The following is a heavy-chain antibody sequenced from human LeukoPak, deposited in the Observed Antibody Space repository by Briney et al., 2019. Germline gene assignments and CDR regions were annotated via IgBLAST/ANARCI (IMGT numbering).Heavy chain of an antibody. Sequence: ASVKVSCKASGYTFTSYYMHWVRQAPGQGLEWMGIINPSGGSTSYARKFQGRVTMTRDTSTSTVYMELSSLRSEDTAVHYCARDPGVTTDLNTFDYWGQGTLLTVSS. V-gene: IGHV1-46*01. J-gene: IGHJ4*02. D-gene: IGHD2-21*02. CDR3: ARDPGVTTDLNTFDY. CDR1: GYTFTSYY. CDR2: INPSGGST.